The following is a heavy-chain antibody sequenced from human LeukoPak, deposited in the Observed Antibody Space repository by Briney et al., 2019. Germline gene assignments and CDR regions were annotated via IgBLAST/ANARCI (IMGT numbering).Heavy chain of an antibody. Sequence: GGSLRLSCVASGFTFSTSAMNWVRQAPGKGPDWVSSITDDGGATYYSDSVKGRFTISRGNSKNTLYLQMHSLRAEDTAIYYCAKGRLVFSDYWGQGTLVTVSS. D-gene: IGHD2-21*02. CDR3: AKGRLVFSDY. J-gene: IGHJ4*02. CDR2: ITDDGGAT. CDR1: GFTFSTSA. V-gene: IGHV3-23*01.